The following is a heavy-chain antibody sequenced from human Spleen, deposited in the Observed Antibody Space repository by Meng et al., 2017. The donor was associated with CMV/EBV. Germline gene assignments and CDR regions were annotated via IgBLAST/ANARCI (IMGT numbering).Heavy chain of an antibody. CDR2: IKEDGSEK. Sequence: GESLKISCAASGFTFSSYWMRWVRQAPGEGLEWVANIKEDGSEKDYVDSVKGRFTISRDNARNSLYLQMNSLRAEDTALYYCAREAYYSDSYGSHPDAFDIWGQGTMVTVSS. V-gene: IGHV3-7*03. D-gene: IGHD3-22*01. CDR3: AREAYYSDSYGSHPDAFDI. J-gene: IGHJ3*02. CDR1: GFTFSSYW.